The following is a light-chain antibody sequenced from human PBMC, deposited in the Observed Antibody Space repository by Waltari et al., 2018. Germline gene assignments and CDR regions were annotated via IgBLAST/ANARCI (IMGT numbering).Light chain of an antibody. V-gene: IGKV3-11*01. Sequence: EIVLTPSPATLSLSPGETATLSCRASQSASKYVAWYQQRPGQPPRLLIYDASNRAAGVPDRFDAFGSGTDFTLTINSLEPEDFVVYYCQQRNDWPLTFGGGTRVEIK. J-gene: IGKJ4*01. CDR1: QSASKY. CDR3: QQRNDWPLT. CDR2: DAS.